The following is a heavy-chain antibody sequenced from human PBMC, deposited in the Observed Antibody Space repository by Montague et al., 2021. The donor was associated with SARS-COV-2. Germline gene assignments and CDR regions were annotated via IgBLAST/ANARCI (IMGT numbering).Heavy chain of an antibody. CDR2: ISYSWNT. CDR3: ARHLGPCGGHFLNWYFDP. CDR1: GGSITTDIFY. J-gene: IGHJ2*01. V-gene: IGHV4-39*01. D-gene: IGHD4-23*01. Sequence: SETLSLTCTVSGGSITTDIFYWSWVRQPPGKGLEWIGNISYSWNTYSXPSLQSRVTMSVDTSKNQFSLGLISLTATDTAMYYCARHLGPCGGHFLNWYFDPWGRGTLVTVSS.